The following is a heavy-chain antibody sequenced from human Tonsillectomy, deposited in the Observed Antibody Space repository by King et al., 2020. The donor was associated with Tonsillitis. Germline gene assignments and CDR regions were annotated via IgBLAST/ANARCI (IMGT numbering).Heavy chain of an antibody. CDR3: AKDRPRESYYFDY. D-gene: IGHD2/OR15-2a*01. J-gene: IGHJ4*02. V-gene: IGHV3-30*18. Sequence: VQLVESGGGVVQPGRSLRLSCAASGFTFSSYGMHWVRQAPGKGLEWVAVISYDGSNKYYADSVKGRFTISRDNSKNTLYLQMNSLRAEDTAVYYCAKDRPRESYYFDYWGQGTLVTVSS. CDR2: ISYDGSNK. CDR1: GFTFSSYG.